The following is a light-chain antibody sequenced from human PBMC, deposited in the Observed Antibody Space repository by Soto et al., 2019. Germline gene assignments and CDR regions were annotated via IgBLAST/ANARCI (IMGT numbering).Light chain of an antibody. V-gene: IGKV3-20*01. CDR2: GAS. CDR3: QQYGRSPPIT. J-gene: IGKJ5*01. CDR1: QSVGNNY. Sequence: EIVWTQSPGTLSLSPGERATISCRASQSVGNNYLAWYQQRPGQTPRLLIYGASSRATGIPDRCSGSGSGTDFSLTISTLEPEDFSVYYCQQYGRSPPITFGQGTRLEIK.